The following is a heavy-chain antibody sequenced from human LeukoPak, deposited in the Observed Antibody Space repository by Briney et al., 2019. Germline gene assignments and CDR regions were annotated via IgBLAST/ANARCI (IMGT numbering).Heavy chain of an antibody. V-gene: IGHV4-4*02. D-gene: IGHD4-17*01. Sequence: SGTLSLTCAVSGASIISNNWWSWVRQPSGKGLEWIGEIWHSGTTNYNPSLKSRVTISVDNSKNQFSLKLNSVTAADTAVYYCMGADYGGHWGQGTLATVSS. CDR1: GASIISNNW. J-gene: IGHJ4*02. CDR2: IWHSGTT. CDR3: MGADYGGH.